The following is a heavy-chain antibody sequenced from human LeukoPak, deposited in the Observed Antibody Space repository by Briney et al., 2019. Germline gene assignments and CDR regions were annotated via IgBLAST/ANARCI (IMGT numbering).Heavy chain of an antibody. CDR3: ARSSYYYDSSGYYGVSGVDY. Sequence: SVKVSCKASGGTFSSYAISWVRQAPGQGLEWMGGIIPIFGTANYAQKFQGRVTITTDESTSTTYMELSSLRSEDTAVYYCARSSYYYDSSGYYGVSGVDYWGQGTLVTVSS. CDR2: IIPIFGTA. V-gene: IGHV1-69*05. J-gene: IGHJ4*02. D-gene: IGHD3-22*01. CDR1: GGTFSSYA.